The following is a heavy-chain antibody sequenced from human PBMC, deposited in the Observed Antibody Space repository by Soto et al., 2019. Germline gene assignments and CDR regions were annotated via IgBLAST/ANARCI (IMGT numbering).Heavy chain of an antibody. CDR1: GFTFSNFY. D-gene: IGHD5-18*01. J-gene: IGHJ4*02. V-gene: IGHV3-11*06. CDR2: ISSTSSYT. Sequence: QVQLVESGGGLVKPGGSLRLSCAASGFTFSNFYMTWIRQAPGKGLECVSYISSTSSYTNYADSVKGRFTISRDNAKKSLYLQMNSLRAEDTAFYYCASGYNPGYIDYWGRGTLVTVSS. CDR3: ASGYNPGYIDY.